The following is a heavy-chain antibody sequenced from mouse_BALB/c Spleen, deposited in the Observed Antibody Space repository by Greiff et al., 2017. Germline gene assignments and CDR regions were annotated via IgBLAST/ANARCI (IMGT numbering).Heavy chain of an antibody. V-gene: IGHV5-12-1*01. Sequence: EVHLVESGGGLVKPGGSLKLSCAASGFAFSSYDMSWVRQTPEKRLEWVAYISSGGGSTYYPDTVKGRFTISRDNAKNTLYLQMSSLKSEDTAMYYCARRGDDYDRGGWFAYWGQGTLVTVSA. CDR1: GFAFSSYD. D-gene: IGHD2-4*01. J-gene: IGHJ3*01. CDR2: ISSGGGST. CDR3: ARRGDDYDRGGWFAY.